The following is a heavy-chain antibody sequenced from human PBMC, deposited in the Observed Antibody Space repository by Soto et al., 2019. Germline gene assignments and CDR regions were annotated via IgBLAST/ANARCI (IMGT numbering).Heavy chain of an antibody. CDR3: ALRGSSTSSGWFDP. D-gene: IGHD2-2*01. CDR2: ISGSGGST. CDR1: GYTFSSYA. V-gene: IGHV3-23*01. J-gene: IGHJ5*02. Sequence: EVQLLESGGGLVQPGGSLRLSCAASGYTFSSYAMSWVRQAPGKGLEWVSAISGSGGSTYYADSVKGRFTISRDNSKNTLYLQMNSLRAEDTAVYYCALRGSSTSSGWFDPWGQGTLVTVSS.